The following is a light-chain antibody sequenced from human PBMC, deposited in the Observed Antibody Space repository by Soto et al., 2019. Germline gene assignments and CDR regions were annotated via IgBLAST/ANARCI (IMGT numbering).Light chain of an antibody. V-gene: IGKV3-15*01. Sequence: EIVMTQSPATLSVSPGERATLSCRASQNVGSNLAWYQQKPGQAPRLLIYGASTRATGFPARFSGSGSGTALTLPISSLQSEDFAVYYCQHYNDWPPYTFGQGTKLEIK. CDR1: QNVGSN. CDR2: GAS. CDR3: QHYNDWPPYT. J-gene: IGKJ2*01.